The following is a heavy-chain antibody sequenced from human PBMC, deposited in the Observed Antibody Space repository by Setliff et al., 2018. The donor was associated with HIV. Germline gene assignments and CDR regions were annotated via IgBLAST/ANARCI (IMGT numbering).Heavy chain of an antibody. CDR1: GGSISGYF. V-gene: IGHV4-4*07. CDR2: IYTSGST. CDR3: ARDLPELTGRSLDP. J-gene: IGHJ5*02. D-gene: IGHD7-27*01. Sequence: PSETLSLTCNVSGGSISGYFWTWIRQPAGKGLEWIGRIYTSGSTNYNPSLKSRLSMSIDTSKNHFSLRLTSVTAADTAAYYCARDLPELTGRSLDPWGQGIQVTVSS.